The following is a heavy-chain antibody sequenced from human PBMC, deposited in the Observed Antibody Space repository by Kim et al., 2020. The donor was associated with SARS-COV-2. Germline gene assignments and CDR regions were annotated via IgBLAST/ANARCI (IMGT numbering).Heavy chain of an antibody. V-gene: IGHV4-34*01. CDR1: GGSFSGYY. D-gene: IGHD3-10*01. J-gene: IGHJ5*02. Sequence: SETLSLTCAVYGGSFSGYYWSWIRQPPGKGLEWIGEINHSGSTNYNPSLKSRVTISVDTSKNQFSLKLSSVTAADTAVYYCATEWFGDRGWFDPWGQGTLVTVSS. CDR3: ATEWFGDRGWFDP. CDR2: INHSGST.